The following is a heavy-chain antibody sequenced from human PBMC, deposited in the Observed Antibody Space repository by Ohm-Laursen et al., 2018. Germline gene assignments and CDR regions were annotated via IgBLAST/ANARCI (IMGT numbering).Heavy chain of an antibody. CDR1: GYTFTNYY. Sequence: AASVKVSCKASGYTFTNYYMHWVRQAPGQGLEWMGIINTGGGSTSHAQKFQGRLTMTRDTSTSTVYMELSSLRSEDTAVYYCARAGSGSSILPYYYYGMDVWGQGTTVTVSS. V-gene: IGHV1-46*01. CDR3: ARAGSGSSILPYYYYGMDV. D-gene: IGHD6-19*01. J-gene: IGHJ6*02. CDR2: INTGGGST.